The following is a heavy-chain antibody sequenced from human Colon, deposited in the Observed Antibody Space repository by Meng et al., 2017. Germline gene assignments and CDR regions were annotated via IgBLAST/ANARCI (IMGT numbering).Heavy chain of an antibody. CDR1: GYTFASFG. D-gene: IGHD2-21*01. V-gene: IGHV1-18*01. CDR2: ISAYNGNT. J-gene: IGHJ4*02. CDR3: VRDENISLGKLFGDY. Sequence: VQLGQSGAGVKKPGASVKVSCKASGYTFASFGVNWVRQAPGQGLEWMGWISAYNGNTNYAPKFQGRVSMTRDTSISTVYMELSGLRSDDTAVYYCVRDENISLGKLFGDYWGQGTLVTVSS.